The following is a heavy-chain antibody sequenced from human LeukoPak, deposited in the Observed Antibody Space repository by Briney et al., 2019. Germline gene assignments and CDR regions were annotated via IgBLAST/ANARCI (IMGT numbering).Heavy chain of an antibody. CDR3: ARDDLHGDLDFDY. V-gene: IGHV1-18*04. CDR2: ISAYNDNT. D-gene: IGHD4-17*01. J-gene: IGHJ4*02. CDR1: GYTFTSYG. Sequence: ASVKVSFKASGYTFTSYGISWVRQAPGQGLEWMGWISAYNDNTNYAQKLQGRVTMTTDTFTNTAYMELRSPRSDDTAVYYCARDDLHGDLDFDYWGQGTLVTVSS.